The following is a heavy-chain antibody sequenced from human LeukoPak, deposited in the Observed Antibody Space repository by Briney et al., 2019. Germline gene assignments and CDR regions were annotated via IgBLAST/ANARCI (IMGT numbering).Heavy chain of an antibody. D-gene: IGHD2-2*02. V-gene: IGHV4-59*12. CDR1: GGSISSYY. CDR2: IYYSGST. J-gene: IGHJ4*02. CDR3: ARAFRYCSSTSCYSYFDY. Sequence: SETLSLTCTVSGGSISSYYWSWIRQPPGKGLEWIGYIYYSGSTNYNPSLKSRVTISVDTSRNQFSLKLSSVTAADTAVYYCARAFRYCSSTSCYSYFDYWGQGTLVTVSS.